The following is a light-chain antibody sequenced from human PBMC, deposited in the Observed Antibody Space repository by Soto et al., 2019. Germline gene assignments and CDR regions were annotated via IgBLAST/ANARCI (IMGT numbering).Light chain of an antibody. J-gene: IGKJ4*01. CDR2: AAS. Sequence: DIQMPQSPSSVSASVGDRVTITCRASQPVSNRLAWYQQKPGKAPKLLIYAASKLQIGVPSRFSGSGSGTDFTLTISSLQPEDFATYYCQQANGFPPLTFGGGTTVEIK. CDR3: QQANGFPPLT. V-gene: IGKV1-12*01. CDR1: QPVSNR.